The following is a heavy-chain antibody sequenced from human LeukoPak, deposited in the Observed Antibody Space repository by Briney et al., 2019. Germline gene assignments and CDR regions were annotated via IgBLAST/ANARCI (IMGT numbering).Heavy chain of an antibody. CDR2: ISGSGSTI. D-gene: IGHD3-10*01. CDR1: GFTFSSYE. V-gene: IGHV3-48*03. CDR3: ARGLRFGPDGFAD. J-gene: IGHJ4*02. Sequence: GGSLRLSCAASGFTFSSYEMNWVRQAPGKGLEWVSYISGSGSTIYYADSVKGRFTISRDNAKNSLYLQMNSLRAEDTAVYYCARGLRFGPDGFADGGQGTLVTVPS.